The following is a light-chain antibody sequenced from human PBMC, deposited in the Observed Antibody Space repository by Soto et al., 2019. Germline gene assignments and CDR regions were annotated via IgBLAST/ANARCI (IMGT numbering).Light chain of an antibody. CDR1: SSDVGGSNF. Sequence: SVLTQPASVSDSPGQSITISCTGTSSDVGGSNFVSWYQQHPGKPPKLIIYDVANRPSGVSNRFSGSKSGSTASLIISRLQTEDEADYYCVSYTSSTTDVFGTGTKVTVL. V-gene: IGLV2-14*03. J-gene: IGLJ1*01. CDR3: VSYTSSTTDV. CDR2: DVA.